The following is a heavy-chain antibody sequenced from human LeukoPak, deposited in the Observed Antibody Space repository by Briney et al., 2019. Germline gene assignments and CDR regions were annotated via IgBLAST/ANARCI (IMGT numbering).Heavy chain of an antibody. CDR3: ASWWELKY. J-gene: IGHJ4*02. CDR2: ISSTSSTI. CDR1: GFTFSSYS. Sequence: GGSLRLSCAASGFTFSSYSMNWVRQAPGKGLEWVSYISSTSSTIYFADSVKGRFTISRDNAKNSLYLQMNSLRAEDTAVYYCASWWELKYWGQGTLVTVSS. D-gene: IGHD1-26*01. V-gene: IGHV3-48*01.